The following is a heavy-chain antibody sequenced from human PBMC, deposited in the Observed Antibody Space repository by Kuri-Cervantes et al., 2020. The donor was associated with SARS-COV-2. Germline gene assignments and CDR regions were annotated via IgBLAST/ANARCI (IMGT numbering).Heavy chain of an antibody. CDR1: GLTFSSYA. V-gene: IGHV3-30*04. D-gene: IGHD5-12*01. Sequence: GGSLRLSCAASGLTFSSYAMHWVRQAPGKGLEWVAVISYDGSNKYYADSVKGRFTISRDNSKNTLYLQMNSLRAEDTAVYYCARDPDSGYDYASAFDYWGQGTLVTAPQ. J-gene: IGHJ4*02. CDR2: ISYDGSNK. CDR3: ARDPDSGYDYASAFDY.